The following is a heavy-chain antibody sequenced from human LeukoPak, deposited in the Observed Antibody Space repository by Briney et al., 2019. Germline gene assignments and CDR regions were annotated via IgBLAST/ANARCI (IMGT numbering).Heavy chain of an antibody. J-gene: IGHJ4*02. CDR3: ARVEMATIFLDS. V-gene: IGHV4-30-2*01. D-gene: IGHD5-24*01. CDR2: IYHSGRT. CDR1: GASISSGGYS. Sequence: SETLSLTCAVSGASISSGGYSWTWIRQPPGKGLEWIGYIYHSGRTYYNPSLKSRVTISVDTSKNQFSLKLSSVTAADTAVYYCARVEMATIFLDSWGQGTLVSVSS.